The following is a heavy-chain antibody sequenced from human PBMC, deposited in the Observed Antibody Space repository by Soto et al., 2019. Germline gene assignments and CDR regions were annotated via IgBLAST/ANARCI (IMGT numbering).Heavy chain of an antibody. Sequence: GGSLRLSCAASGFTFSSYAMSWVRQAPGKGLEWVSAISGSGGSTYYADSVKGRFTISRDNSKNTLYLQMNSLRAEDTAVYYCAKSAIRNQVAVAGMTFDYWGQGTLVTVSS. CDR1: GFTFSSYA. D-gene: IGHD6-19*01. CDR2: ISGSGGST. CDR3: AKSAIRNQVAVAGMTFDY. J-gene: IGHJ4*02. V-gene: IGHV3-23*01.